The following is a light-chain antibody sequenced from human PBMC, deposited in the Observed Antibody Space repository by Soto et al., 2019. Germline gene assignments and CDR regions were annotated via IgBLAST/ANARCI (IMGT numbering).Light chain of an antibody. V-gene: IGKV3-20*01. J-gene: IGKJ5*01. CDR2: GAS. Sequence: EIVLTQCPCTLSFSPGERATLSCVASQSVSSSYLAWYQQKPGQAPRLLIYGASSRATGIPDRFSGSGSGTDFTLTISRLEPEDFAVYYCQQYGTSATFGQGTRLEIK. CDR1: QSVSSSY. CDR3: QQYGTSAT.